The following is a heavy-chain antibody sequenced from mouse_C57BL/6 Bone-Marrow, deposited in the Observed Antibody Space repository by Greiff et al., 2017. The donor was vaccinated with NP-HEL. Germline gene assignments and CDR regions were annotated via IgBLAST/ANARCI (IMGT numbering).Heavy chain of an antibody. Sequence: VQLQQSGAELARPGASVKLSCKASGYTFTSYGISWVKQRPGQGLEWIGEIYPRSGNTYYNEKFKGKATLTADKSSSTAYMKLRSLTSEDSAVYFCARFGYSNFDYWGQGTTLTVSS. CDR2: IYPRSGNT. CDR3: ARFGYSNFDY. D-gene: IGHD2-5*01. J-gene: IGHJ2*01. CDR1: GYTFTSYG. V-gene: IGHV1-81*01.